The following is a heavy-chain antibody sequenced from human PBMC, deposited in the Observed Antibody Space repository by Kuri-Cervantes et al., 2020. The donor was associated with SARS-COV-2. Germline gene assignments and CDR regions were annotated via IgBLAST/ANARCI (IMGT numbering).Heavy chain of an antibody. CDR2: ISSSSSYI. CDR3: ARDAPKGPSHFDI. V-gene: IGHV3-21*01. CDR1: GFTFSSYA. Sequence: GGSLRLSCAASGFTFSSYAMSWVRQAPGKGLEWVSSISSSSSYIYYADSVKGRFTISRDNAKNSLYLQMNSLRAEDTAVYYCARDAPKGPSHFDIWGQGTMVTVSS. J-gene: IGHJ3*02.